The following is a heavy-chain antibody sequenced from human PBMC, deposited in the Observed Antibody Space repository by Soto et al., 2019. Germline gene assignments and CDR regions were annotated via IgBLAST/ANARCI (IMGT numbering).Heavy chain of an antibody. V-gene: IGHV3-9*01. J-gene: IGHJ6*03. CDR3: AKDGVYYGSGSYYVAYYYMDV. CDR2: ISWNSGSI. Sequence: GGSLRLSCAASGFTFDDYAMHWVRQAPGKGLEWVSGISWNSGSIGYADSVKGRFTISRVNAKNSLYLQMNSLRAEDTALYYCAKDGVYYGSGSYYVAYYYMDVWGKGTTVTVSS. CDR1: GFTFDDYA. D-gene: IGHD3-10*01.